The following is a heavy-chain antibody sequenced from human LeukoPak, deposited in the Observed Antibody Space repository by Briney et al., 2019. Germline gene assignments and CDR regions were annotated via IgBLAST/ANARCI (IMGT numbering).Heavy chain of an antibody. J-gene: IGHJ5*02. CDR3: ASQDCGWFDP. V-gene: IGHV4-61*02. Sequence: SQTLSLTCTVSGGSNSSGSYYWSWIRQPAGKGLEWIGRIYTSGSTNYNPSLKSRVTISVDTSKNQFSLKLSSVTAADTAVYYCASQDCGWFDPWGQGTLVTVSS. D-gene: IGHD2-21*02. CDR2: IYTSGST. CDR1: GGSNSSGSYY.